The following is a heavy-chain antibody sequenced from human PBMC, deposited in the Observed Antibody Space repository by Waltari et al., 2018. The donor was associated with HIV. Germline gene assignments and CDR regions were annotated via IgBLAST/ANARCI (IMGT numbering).Heavy chain of an antibody. J-gene: IGHJ4*02. D-gene: IGHD6-19*01. CDR2: IRASGGIT. V-gene: IGHV3-23*01. CDR3: AKVTVGIAVAGTKDY. CDR1: GFTFSSYI. Sequence: EVQLLESGGGLVQPGGSLRLSCAASGFTFSSYIMTCVGQAPGKGLEWVSGIRASGGITYYADPVKGRFTISRDNSKNTLYLQMNSLRAGDTAVYYCAKVTVGIAVAGTKDYWGQGTVVIVSS.